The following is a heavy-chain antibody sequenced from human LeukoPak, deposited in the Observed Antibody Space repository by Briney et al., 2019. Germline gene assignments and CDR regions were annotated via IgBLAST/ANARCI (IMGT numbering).Heavy chain of an antibody. CDR3: ARVFMGDSPREAAGWFDP. V-gene: IGHV4-30-2*01. D-gene: IGHD3-10*01. Sequence: PSETLSLTCAVSGGSISSGGYSWSWIRQPPGKGLEWIGYIYHSGSTYYNPSLKSRVSISVDRSKNQFSLKLSSVTAADTAVYYCARVFMGDSPREAAGWFDPWGQGTLVTVSS. CDR2: IYHSGST. CDR1: GGSISSGGYS. J-gene: IGHJ5*02.